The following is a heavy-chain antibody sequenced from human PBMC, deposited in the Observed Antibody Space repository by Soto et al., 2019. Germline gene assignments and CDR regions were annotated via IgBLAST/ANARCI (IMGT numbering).Heavy chain of an antibody. CDR2: ISYGGGTT. D-gene: IGHD3-22*01. Sequence: GGSLRLSCAASEFTFSNYAMSWVRQAPGKGLEWVSAISYGGGTTYYADSVKGRFTISRDNSKNTLYLQMNSLRAEDTAVYYCAKNPGYYYDSTGYHFDYWCPGTLVTVSS. V-gene: IGHV3-23*01. J-gene: IGHJ4*02. CDR3: AKNPGYYYDSTGYHFDY. CDR1: EFTFSNYA.